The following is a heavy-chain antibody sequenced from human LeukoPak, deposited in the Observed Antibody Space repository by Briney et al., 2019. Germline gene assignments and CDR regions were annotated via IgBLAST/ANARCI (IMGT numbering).Heavy chain of an antibody. J-gene: IGHJ4*02. Sequence: SVKVSCKASGGTFSSYAISWVRQAPGQGLEWMGGIIPIFGTANYAQKFQGRVTITADKSTSTAYMELSSLRSEDTAVYYCARGEDSSSWLSRDDYWGQGTLVTVSS. D-gene: IGHD6-13*01. CDR1: GGTFSSYA. V-gene: IGHV1-69*06. CDR2: IIPIFGTA. CDR3: ARGEDSSSWLSRDDY.